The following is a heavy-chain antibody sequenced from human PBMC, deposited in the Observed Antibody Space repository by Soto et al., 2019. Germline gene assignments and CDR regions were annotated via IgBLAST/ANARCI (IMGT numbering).Heavy chain of an antibody. Sequence: SVKVSCKASGGTFSSYAISWVRQAPGQGLEWMGGIIPIFGKENYAQKFQGRVTITADESTSTAYMELSSLRYEDTEVYYCAREAAGKNDYWGQGTMVTVYS. J-gene: IGHJ4*02. CDR1: GGTFSSYA. D-gene: IGHD6-13*01. CDR2: IIPIFGKE. CDR3: AREAAGKNDY. V-gene: IGHV1-69*13.